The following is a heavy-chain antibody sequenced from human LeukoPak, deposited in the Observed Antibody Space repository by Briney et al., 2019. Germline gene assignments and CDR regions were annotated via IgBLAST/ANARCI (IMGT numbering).Heavy chain of an antibody. CDR1: GGSITSATYY. Sequence: SQTLSLTCTVSGGSITSATYYWSWIRQPAGKGLEWIGRIYTSGSTNYNPSLKSRVTMSVDTSKNQFSLKLSSVSAADTAVYYCARLKDNDFWSGYYLDYWGQGTLVTVSS. V-gene: IGHV4-61*02. CDR3: ARLKDNDFWSGYYLDY. CDR2: IYTSGST. D-gene: IGHD3-3*01. J-gene: IGHJ4*02.